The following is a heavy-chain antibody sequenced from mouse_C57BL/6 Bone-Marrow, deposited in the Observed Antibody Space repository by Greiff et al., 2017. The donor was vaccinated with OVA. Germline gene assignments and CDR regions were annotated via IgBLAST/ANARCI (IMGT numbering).Heavy chain of an antibody. CDR1: GYTFTSYG. CDR3: ARGNYDYDGAWFAY. D-gene: IGHD2-4*01. CDR2: IYPRSGNT. V-gene: IGHV1-81*01. J-gene: IGHJ3*01. Sequence: QVQLQQSGAELARPGASVKLSCKASGYTFTSYGISWVKQRTGQGLEWIGEIYPRSGNTYYNEKFKGKATLTADKSSSTAYMELRSLTSEESAVYFCARGNYDYDGAWFAYWGQGTLVTVSA.